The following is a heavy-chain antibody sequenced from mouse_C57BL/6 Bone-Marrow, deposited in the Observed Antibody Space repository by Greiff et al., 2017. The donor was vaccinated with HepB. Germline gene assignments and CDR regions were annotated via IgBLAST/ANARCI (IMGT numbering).Heavy chain of an antibody. J-gene: IGHJ1*03. Sequence: QVQLQQSGPELVKPGASVKISCKASGYAFSSSWMNWVKQRPGKGLEWIGRIYPGDGDTNYNGKFKGKATLTADKSSSTAYMQLSSLTSEDSAVYFCARRGHYYGSSPYWYFDVWGTGTTVTVSS. CDR3: ARRGHYYGSSPYWYFDV. V-gene: IGHV1-82*01. CDR2: IYPGDGDT. D-gene: IGHD1-1*01. CDR1: GYAFSSSW.